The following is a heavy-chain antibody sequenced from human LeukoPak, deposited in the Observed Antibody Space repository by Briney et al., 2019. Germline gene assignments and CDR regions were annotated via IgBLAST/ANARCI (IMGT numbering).Heavy chain of an antibody. J-gene: IGHJ4*02. CDR2: ISGSGGST. CDR1: GFTFSSYA. CDR3: ATVPVRGVIIDY. V-gene: IGHV3-23*01. Sequence: PGGSLRLSCAASGFTFSSYAMSWVRQAPGRGLEWVSAISGSGGSTYYADSVKGRFTISRDNSKNTLYLQMNSLRAEDTAVYYCATVPVRGVIIDYWGQGTLVTVSS. D-gene: IGHD3-10*01.